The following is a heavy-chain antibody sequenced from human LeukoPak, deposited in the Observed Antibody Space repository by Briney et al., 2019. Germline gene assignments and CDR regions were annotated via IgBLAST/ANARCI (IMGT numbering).Heavy chain of an antibody. V-gene: IGHV3-21*06. Sequence: PGGSLRLSCAATGLTISSYTMHWLRQAPGKGLEWVSSISSSSSYIYYADSVKGRFTISRDNAKNSLYLQMNSLRAEDTAVYYCARDTYDILAGYDKWAFDIWGQGTMVTVSS. D-gene: IGHD3-9*01. J-gene: IGHJ3*02. CDR1: GLTISSYT. CDR3: ARDTYDILAGYDKWAFDI. CDR2: ISSSSSYI.